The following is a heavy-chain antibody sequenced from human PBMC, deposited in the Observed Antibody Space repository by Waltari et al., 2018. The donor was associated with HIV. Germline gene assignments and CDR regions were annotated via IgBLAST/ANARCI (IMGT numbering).Heavy chain of an antibody. D-gene: IGHD2-15*01. CDR1: GFTFSDYS. Sequence: EVQLVESGGKLVPPGGSLRLSCLASGFTFSDYSMNWVRKGPGKGLEWVAYISATGTTIFYANSVKGRFTVSRDNVENSLYLDMSSLRAEDTGDYYCARCETVVTPFINKYLGLDVWGPGTTVTVSS. CDR2: ISATGTTI. V-gene: IGHV3-48*01. CDR3: ARCETVVTPFINKYLGLDV. J-gene: IGHJ6*02.